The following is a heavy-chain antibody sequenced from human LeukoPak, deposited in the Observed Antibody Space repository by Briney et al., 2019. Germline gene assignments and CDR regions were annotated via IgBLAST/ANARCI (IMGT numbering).Heavy chain of an antibody. D-gene: IGHD4-23*01. CDR1: GGTFSSYA. V-gene: IGHV1-2*02. CDR2: INPDSGGT. CDR3: ARDRGSNSFDY. Sequence: ASVKVSCKASGGTFSSYAISWVRQAPGQGLEWMGWINPDSGGTNYAQRFHGRVTMTRDTSISTAYMELSRLTSDDTAVYYCARDRGSNSFDYWGQGTLVTVSA. J-gene: IGHJ4*02.